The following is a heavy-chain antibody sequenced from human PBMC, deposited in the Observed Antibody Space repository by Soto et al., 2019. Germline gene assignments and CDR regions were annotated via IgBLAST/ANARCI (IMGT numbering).Heavy chain of an antibody. V-gene: IGHV4-30-2*01. J-gene: IGHJ6*02. CDR1: GGSMSRGGQS. Sequence: PSLTCAVSGGSMSRGGQSWSWIRQPPGKGLEWLGFIYYTGSTYYNPSLKSRVTLSVDRSKNQSSLNLTSVTAADTAMYFCARAPPGPSPRWGVWGQGXTVTVYS. D-gene: IGHD3-16*01. CDR3: ARAPPGPSPRWGV. CDR2: IYYTGST.